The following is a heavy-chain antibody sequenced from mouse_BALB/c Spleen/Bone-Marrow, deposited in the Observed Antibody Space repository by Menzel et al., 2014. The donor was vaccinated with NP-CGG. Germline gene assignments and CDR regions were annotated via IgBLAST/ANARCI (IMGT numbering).Heavy chain of an antibody. CDR3: AKGGITTVWYFDV. Sequence: QVQLQQSGPGLVQPSQSLSIPCTVSGSSLTRNGVHWVRQSPGKGLEWLGVIWRGGSTDYNEAFMSRLSITKDNSKSQVFFKVNSLQGDDTAIYYCAKGGITTVWYFDVWGAGTTVTVSS. J-gene: IGHJ1*01. CDR1: GSSLTRNG. D-gene: IGHD1-1*01. CDR2: IWRGGST. V-gene: IGHV2-5*01.